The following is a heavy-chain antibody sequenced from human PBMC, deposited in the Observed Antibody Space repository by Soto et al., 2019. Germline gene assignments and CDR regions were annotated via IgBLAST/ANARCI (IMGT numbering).Heavy chain of an antibody. J-gene: IGHJ4*02. CDR1: GYTFTSYG. D-gene: IGHD3-9*01. Sequence: QVQLVQSGAEVKKPGASVKVSCKASGYTFTSYGISWVRQAPGQGLEWMGWISASNGNTNYAKKLQGRVTMTTDTSTSTAYLEQRSLRSDDTAVYYCARERDYDILTCYYSTLEDRGQGTLVTVSS. CDR3: ARERDYDILTCYYSTLED. CDR2: ISASNGNT. V-gene: IGHV1-18*01.